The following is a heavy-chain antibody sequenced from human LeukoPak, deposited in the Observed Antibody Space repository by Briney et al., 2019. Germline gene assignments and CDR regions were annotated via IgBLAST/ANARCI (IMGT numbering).Heavy chain of an antibody. Sequence: GGSLRLSCAASGFTFSSYWMSWVRQAPGKGLEWVANIKQDGSEKYYVDSVKGRFTISRDNAKNSLYLQMNSLRAEDTAVYYCARSSRGYYDSSGPNPFDYWGQGTLVTVSS. CDR2: IKQDGSEK. D-gene: IGHD3-22*01. V-gene: IGHV3-7*01. CDR1: GFTFSSYW. CDR3: ARSSRGYYDSSGPNPFDY. J-gene: IGHJ4*02.